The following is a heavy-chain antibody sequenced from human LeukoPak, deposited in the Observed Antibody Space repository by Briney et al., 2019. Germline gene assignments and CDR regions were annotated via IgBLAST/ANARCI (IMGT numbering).Heavy chain of an antibody. D-gene: IGHD3-10*01. J-gene: IGHJ4*02. Sequence: GGSLRLSCAASGFTFSSYGMHWVRQAPGRGLEWVAFIRYDGSNKYYADSVKGRFTISRDNSKNTLYLQMNSLRAEDTAVYYCAKITMVRGVVDYWGQGTLVTVSS. CDR1: GFTFSSYG. CDR3: AKITMVRGVVDY. V-gene: IGHV3-30*02. CDR2: IRYDGSNK.